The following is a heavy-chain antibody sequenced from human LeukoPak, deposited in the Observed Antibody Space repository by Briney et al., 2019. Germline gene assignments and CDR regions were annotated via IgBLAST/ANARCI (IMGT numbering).Heavy chain of an antibody. Sequence: PGGSLRLSCAASGFTFSSYGMYWVRQAPAKGLEGVAFIRYDGSNKYYEDSLKGRFTISRDNSKNTLYLQMNSLRAEDTAVYYCAKDGNGAAGYYYYYYMDVWGKGTTVTVSS. CDR2: IRYDGSNK. CDR1: GFTFSSYG. V-gene: IGHV3-30*02. J-gene: IGHJ6*03. D-gene: IGHD4/OR15-4a*01. CDR3: AKDGNGAAGYYYYYYMDV.